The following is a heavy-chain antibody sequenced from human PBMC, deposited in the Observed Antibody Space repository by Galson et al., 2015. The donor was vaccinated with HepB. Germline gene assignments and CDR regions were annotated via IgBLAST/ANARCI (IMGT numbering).Heavy chain of an antibody. CDR3: ARDRTLYCSGGSCYQALDY. Sequence: SVKVSCKASGYTFTSYYMHWVRQAPGQGLEWMGIINPSAGTTSYAQKFQGRVTMTRDTSTSTVYMELSSLRSEDTAVYYCARDRTLYCSGGSCYQALDYWGQGTLVTVSS. CDR1: GYTFTSYY. J-gene: IGHJ4*02. V-gene: IGHV1-46*01. D-gene: IGHD2-15*01. CDR2: INPSAGTT.